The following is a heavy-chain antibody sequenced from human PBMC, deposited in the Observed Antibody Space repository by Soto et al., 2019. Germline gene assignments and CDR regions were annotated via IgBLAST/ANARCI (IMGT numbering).Heavy chain of an antibody. V-gene: IGHV4-34*01. CDR1: GGSFSGYY. Sequence: LSLTCAVYGGSFSGYYWSWIRQPPGKGLEWIGEINHRGSTNYNPSLKSRVTISVDMSKSQFSLNLSSVTAADTAVYYCARGRDYDYLWGSYRAFDYWGQGTLVTVSS. D-gene: IGHD3-16*02. CDR2: INHRGST. J-gene: IGHJ4*02. CDR3: ARGRDYDYLWGSYRAFDY.